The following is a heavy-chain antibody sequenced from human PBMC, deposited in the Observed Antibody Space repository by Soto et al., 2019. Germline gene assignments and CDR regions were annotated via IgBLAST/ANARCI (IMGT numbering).Heavy chain of an antibody. V-gene: IGHV4-59*01. Sequence: PSETLSLTCTVSGGSISSYYWSWIRQPPGKGLEWIGYIYYSGSTNYNPSLKSRVTISVDTSKNQFSLKLSSVTAADTAVYYCARVEESQGVSGWFDPWGRGTLVTVSS. CDR1: GGSISSYY. CDR2: IYYSGST. J-gene: IGHJ5*02. CDR3: ARVEESQGVSGWFDP. D-gene: IGHD2-21*01.